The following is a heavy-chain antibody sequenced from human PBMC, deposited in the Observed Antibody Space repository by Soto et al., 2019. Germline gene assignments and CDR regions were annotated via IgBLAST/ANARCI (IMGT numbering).Heavy chain of an antibody. CDR1: GEACSSHS. J-gene: IGHJ6*02. D-gene: IGHD4-17*01. CDR3: ARGLGLGYGDYESHYYGMDV. Sequence: SLLNVYYKCVGEACSSHSITWVRQTTGQGLECMGWIIPIFGTANYAQKFQGRVTITADESTSTAYMELSSLRSEDTAVYYCARGLGLGYGDYESHYYGMDVSGQGTTVTVS. V-gene: IGHV1-69*01. CDR2: IIPIFGTA.